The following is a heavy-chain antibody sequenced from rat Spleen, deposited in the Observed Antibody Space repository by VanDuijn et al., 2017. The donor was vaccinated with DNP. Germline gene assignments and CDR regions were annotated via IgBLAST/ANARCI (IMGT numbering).Heavy chain of an antibody. CDR2: ITSGGGST. V-gene: IGHV5-31*01. J-gene: IGHJ2*01. CDR1: GFTFNNYW. D-gene: IGHD4-1*01. Sequence: EVQLVESGGDLVQPGRSLKLSCVASGFTFNNYWMTWFRQVPGKGLEWVASITSGGGSTYYPDSVKGRFTISRDNAKNTLYLQMNSLRSEDTATYYCARHVLPLRVWDYWGQGVMVTVSS. CDR3: ARHVLPLRVWDY.